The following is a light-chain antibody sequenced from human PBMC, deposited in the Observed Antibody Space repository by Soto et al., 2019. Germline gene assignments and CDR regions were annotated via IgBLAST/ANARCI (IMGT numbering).Light chain of an antibody. CDR3: QQYNSCPLT. V-gene: IGKV3-15*01. J-gene: IGKJ4*01. CDR2: VAS. Sequence: EIVMTQSPATLSVSPGERATLSCRSSQTIRNNLAWYQQKPGQAPRLLIYVASTRATDIPARFSGSGSGTDFPLTISSLQSEVFAFYYCQQYNSCPLTFGGGPKGEIK. CDR1: QTIRNN.